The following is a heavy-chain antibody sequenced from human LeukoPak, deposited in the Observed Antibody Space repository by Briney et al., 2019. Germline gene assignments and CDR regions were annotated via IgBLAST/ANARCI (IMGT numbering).Heavy chain of an antibody. Sequence: ASVKVSCKASGYTFTSYAMNWVRQAPGQGLEWMGWINTNTGNPTYAQGFTGRFVFSLDTFVSTAYLQISSLKAEDTAVYYCARADSGWYPYYFDYWGQGTLVTVSS. CDR3: ARADSGWYPYYFDY. J-gene: IGHJ4*02. CDR1: GYTFTSYA. CDR2: INTNTGNP. D-gene: IGHD6-19*01. V-gene: IGHV7-4-1*02.